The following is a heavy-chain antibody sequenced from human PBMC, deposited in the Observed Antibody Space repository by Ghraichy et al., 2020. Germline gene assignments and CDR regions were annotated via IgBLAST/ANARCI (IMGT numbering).Heavy chain of an antibody. CDR3: ARGLSGASGSYSFEN. CDR1: GFTFSSYS. CDR2: ISSGSNYI. V-gene: IGHV3-21*01. Sequence: GGSLRLSCAASGFTFSSYSMCWVRQAPGKGLEWVSYISSGSNYIYYADSVKGRFTISRDNAKKSLYLQTNSLRAEDTAVYYCARGLSGASGSYSFENWGQGTQVTVSS. J-gene: IGHJ4*02. D-gene: IGHD3-10*01.